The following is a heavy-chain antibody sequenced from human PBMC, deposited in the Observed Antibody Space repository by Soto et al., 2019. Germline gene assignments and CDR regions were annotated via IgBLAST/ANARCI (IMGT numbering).Heavy chain of an antibody. Sequence: GGSLRLSCAASGFTFSSYDMHWVRQATGKGLEWVSAIGTAGDTYYPGSVKGRFTISRENAKNSLYLQMNSLRAGDTAVYYCARSLRFGELLSLRKYTRELYFDYWGQGTLVTVSS. D-gene: IGHD3-10*01. CDR3: ARSLRFGELLSLRKYTRELYFDY. J-gene: IGHJ4*02. CDR1: GFTFSSYD. CDR2: IGTAGDT. V-gene: IGHV3-13*01.